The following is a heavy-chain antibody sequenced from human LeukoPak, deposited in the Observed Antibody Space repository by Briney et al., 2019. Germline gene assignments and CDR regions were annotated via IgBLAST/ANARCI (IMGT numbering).Heavy chain of an antibody. CDR1: GYSISSGYN. CDR3: ARSEINDYNRY. D-gene: IGHD3-16*01. J-gene: IGHJ4*02. V-gene: IGHV4-38-2*02. Sequence: SETLSLTCTVSGYSISSGYNWGWIRQPPGKGLEWMGSISYSGSTYDNPSLKSRVTMSVDTSKNQFSLNMRPVTAADTARCYCARSEINDYNRYWGQGILVIVSS. CDR2: ISYSGST.